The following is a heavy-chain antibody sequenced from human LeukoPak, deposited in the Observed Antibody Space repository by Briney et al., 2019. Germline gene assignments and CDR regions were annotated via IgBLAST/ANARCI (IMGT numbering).Heavy chain of an antibody. CDR3: AKDHSSGWYENFDY. CDR2: INWNGGST. J-gene: IGHJ4*02. D-gene: IGHD6-19*01. Sequence: PWGSLRLSCAASGFTFDDYGMSWVRQAPGKGLEWVSGINWNGGSTGYADSVKGRFTISRDNSKNTLYLQMNSLRAEDTAVYYCAKDHSSGWYENFDYWGQGTLVTVSS. CDR1: GFTFDDYG. V-gene: IGHV3-20*04.